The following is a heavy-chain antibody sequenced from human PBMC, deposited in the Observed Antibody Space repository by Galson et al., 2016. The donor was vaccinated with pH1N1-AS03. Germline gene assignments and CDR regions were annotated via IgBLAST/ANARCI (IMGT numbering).Heavy chain of an antibody. CDR1: GFSFSTYW. D-gene: IGHD7-27*01. V-gene: IGHV3-7*01. CDR3: ARENWGKYDF. CDR2: IKQYGQGS. Sequence: SLRLSCAASGFSFSTYWMNWVRQAPGKGLEWVATIKQYGQGSEYVDSVNGRFSVSRDNAKNLLYQQMNSLRVDDTAVYFCARENWGKYDFWGQGALVTVSS. J-gene: IGHJ4*02.